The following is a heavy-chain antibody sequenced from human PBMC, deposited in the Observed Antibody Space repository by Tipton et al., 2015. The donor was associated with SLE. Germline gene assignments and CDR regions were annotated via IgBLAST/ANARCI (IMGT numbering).Heavy chain of an antibody. D-gene: IGHD2-8*01. CDR3: ASDAQWSDGGNWFDP. CDR2: IYYSGST. J-gene: IGHJ5*02. Sequence: GLVKPSETLSLTCTVSGGSISSHYWSWIRQPPGKGLEWIGYIYYSGSTNYNPSLKSRVTISVDTSKNQFSLKLSSVTAADTAVYYCASDAQWSDGGNWFDPWGQGTLVTVSS. V-gene: IGHV4-59*08. CDR1: GGSISSHY.